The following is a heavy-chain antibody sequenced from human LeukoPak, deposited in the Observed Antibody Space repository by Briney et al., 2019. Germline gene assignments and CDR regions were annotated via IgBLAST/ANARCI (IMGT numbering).Heavy chain of an antibody. CDR3: APARFGELFPNFDY. Sequence: ASVKVSCKVSGYTLTELSMHWVRQAPGKGLEWMGGFDHEDGETIYAQKFQGRVTMTEDTSTDTAYMELSSLRSEDTAVYYCAPARFGELFPNFDYWGQGTLVTVSS. CDR2: FDHEDGET. V-gene: IGHV1-24*01. CDR1: GYTLTELS. J-gene: IGHJ4*02. D-gene: IGHD3-10*01.